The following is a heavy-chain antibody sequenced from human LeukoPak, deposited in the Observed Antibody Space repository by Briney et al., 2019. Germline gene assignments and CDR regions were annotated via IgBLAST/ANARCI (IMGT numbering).Heavy chain of an antibody. D-gene: IGHD3-10*01. CDR3: GGGRGYYYYYYGMDV. CDR1: GGSISSYY. CDR2: IYYSGST. Sequence: SETLSLTCTVSGGSISSYYWSWIRQTPGNGLEWIGHIYYSGSTNYNLSLKSRVTISVDTSKNQFSLKLSSVTAADTAVYYCGGGRGYYYYYYGMDVWGQGTTVTVSS. J-gene: IGHJ6*02. V-gene: IGHV4-59*12.